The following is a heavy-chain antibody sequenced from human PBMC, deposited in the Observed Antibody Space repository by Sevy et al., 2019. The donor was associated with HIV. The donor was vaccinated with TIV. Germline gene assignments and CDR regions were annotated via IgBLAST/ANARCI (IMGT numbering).Heavy chain of an antibody. J-gene: IGHJ4*02. CDR3: AREISSGWSRVFDY. D-gene: IGHD6-19*01. CDR2: ISADNGNT. CDR1: GYTFTSYG. Sequence: ASVKVSCKASGYTFTSYGISWVRQAPGQGLEWMGWISADNGNTNYSQKLQGRVTMTTDTSTSTAYMELRSLRSDDTAVYYCAREISSGWSRVFDYWGQGTLVTVSS. V-gene: IGHV1-18*04.